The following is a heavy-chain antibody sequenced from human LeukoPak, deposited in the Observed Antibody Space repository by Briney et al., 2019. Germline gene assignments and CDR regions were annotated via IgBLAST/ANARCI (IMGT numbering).Heavy chain of an antibody. CDR3: ARESKSYDGSGFYHDY. Sequence: GGSLRLSCAASGLAFSVSWMHWVRQAPGKGLVGVSVIKSDGSGTAYADSVKGRFTISRDNAKNTVYLQMNSLRDEDTAVDYGARESKSYDGSGFYHDYWGQGTLVAVSS. CDR1: GLAFSVSW. V-gene: IGHV3-74*03. D-gene: IGHD3-22*01. CDR2: IKSDGSGT. J-gene: IGHJ4*02.